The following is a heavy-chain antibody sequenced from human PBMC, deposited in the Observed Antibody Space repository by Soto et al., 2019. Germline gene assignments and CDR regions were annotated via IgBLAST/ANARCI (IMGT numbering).Heavy chain of an antibody. J-gene: IGHJ5*01. Sequence: SQTLSLTCAISGDSVSSSSVTWNWIRQSPSRGLEWLGRTYYRSKWYNDYAESVKSRIIINPDTSKNQFSLHLNSVTPEDTAVYYCVRLIGNSWLDFWGQETLVTVSS. V-gene: IGHV6-1*01. D-gene: IGHD1-26*01. CDR3: VRLIGNSWLDF. CDR1: GDSVSSSSVT. CDR2: TYYRSKWYN.